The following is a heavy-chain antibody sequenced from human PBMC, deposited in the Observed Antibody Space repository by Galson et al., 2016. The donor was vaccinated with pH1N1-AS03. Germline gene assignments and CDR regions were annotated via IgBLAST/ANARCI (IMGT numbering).Heavy chain of an antibody. CDR3: ARFPDHGDDVGC. V-gene: IGHV4-59*08. D-gene: IGHD4-17*01. Sequence: ETLSLTCTVSGGSISSYYWSWIRQPPGKRLEWIGYIFYNGTTNYNPSLKSRGTISVDTSKNQFSLKLTSVTAADTAVYYCARFPDHGDDVGCWGQGTLVTVSS. CDR1: GGSISSYY. CDR2: IFYNGTT. J-gene: IGHJ4*02.